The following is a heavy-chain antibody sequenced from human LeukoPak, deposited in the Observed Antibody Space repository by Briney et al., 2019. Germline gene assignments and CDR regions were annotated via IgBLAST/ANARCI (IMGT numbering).Heavy chain of an antibody. Sequence: PGGSLRLSCAASGFTFSSYSMNWVRQAPGKGLEWVSSISSSSSYIYYADSVKGRFTISRDNAKNSLYLRMNSLRAEDTAVYYCARGGYSSSALDYWGQGTLVTVSS. D-gene: IGHD6-6*01. CDR3: ARGGYSSSALDY. J-gene: IGHJ4*02. CDR1: GFTFSSYS. CDR2: ISSSSSYI. V-gene: IGHV3-21*01.